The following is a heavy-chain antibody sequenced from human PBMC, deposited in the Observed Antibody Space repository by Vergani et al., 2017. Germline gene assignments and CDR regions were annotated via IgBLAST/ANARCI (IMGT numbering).Heavy chain of an antibody. J-gene: IGHJ6*03. CDR3: ARTVYSYRGGETYYYYMDV. CDR2: INPNSGDT. CDR1: GYTFTGNY. V-gene: IGHV1-2*02. D-gene: IGHD3-16*01. Sequence: QVQLVQSGAEVKKPGASVKVSCKASGYTFTGNYMNWVRQAPGQGLEWMGWINPNSGDTNYAQKFQGRVTMTRDTSITTAYMALSRLRSDDTAVYYCARTVYSYRGGETYYYYMDVWGKGTTVTVSS.